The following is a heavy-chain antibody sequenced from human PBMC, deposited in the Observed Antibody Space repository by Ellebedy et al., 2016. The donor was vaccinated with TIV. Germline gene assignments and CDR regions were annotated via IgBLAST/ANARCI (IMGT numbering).Heavy chain of an antibody. CDR2: INPNSGGT. J-gene: IGHJ1*01. V-gene: IGHV1-2*02. CDR1: GYTSTGYY. D-gene: IGHD3-9*01. Sequence: AASVKVSCKASGYTSTGYYMHWVRQAPGQGLEWMGWINPNSGGTNYAQKFQGRVTMTSDTSISTAYMELSRLRSDDTAVYYCILVILVEYFQHWGLGTLVTVSS. CDR3: ILVILVEYFQH.